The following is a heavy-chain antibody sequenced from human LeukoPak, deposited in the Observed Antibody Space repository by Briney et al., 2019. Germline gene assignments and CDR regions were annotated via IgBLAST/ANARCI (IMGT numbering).Heavy chain of an antibody. CDR3: ARGGVGDPTFDY. CDR1: GYTFSSYG. CDR2: ISAYNDNT. J-gene: IGHJ4*02. Sequence: ASVKVSCETSGYTFSSYGISWVRQAPGQGLEWMGWISAYNDNTNYAQNLQGRVTMTTDTPTSTAYMELRSLRSDDTAVYYCARGGVGDPTFDYWGQGTLVTVSS. V-gene: IGHV1-18*01. D-gene: IGHD3-10*01.